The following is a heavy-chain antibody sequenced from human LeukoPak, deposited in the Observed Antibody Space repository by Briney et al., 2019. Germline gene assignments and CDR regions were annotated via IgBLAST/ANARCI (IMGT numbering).Heavy chain of an antibody. CDR1: GGSISSGGYS. CDR2: IYHSVST. V-gene: IGHV4-30-2*01. D-gene: IGHD6-19*01. J-gene: IGHJ4*02. CDR3: AALYSSGWYYFDY. Sequence: SQTLSLTCTVSGGSISSGGYSWSWIRQPPGKGLEWIGYIYHSVSTYYNPSLKSRVTISVDRSKNQFSLKLSSVTAAVTAVYYCAALYSSGWYYFDYWGQGTLVTVSS.